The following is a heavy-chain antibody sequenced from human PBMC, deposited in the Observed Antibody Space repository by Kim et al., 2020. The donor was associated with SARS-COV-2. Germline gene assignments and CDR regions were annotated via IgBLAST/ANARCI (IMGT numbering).Heavy chain of an antibody. CDR3: AAPPRSATRSGY. CDR2: ISSSSSYI. J-gene: IGHJ4*02. D-gene: IGHD1-26*01. Sequence: GGSLRLSCAASGFTFSSYSMNWVRQAPGKGLEWVSSISSSSSYIYYADSVKGRFTISRDNAKNSLYLQMNSLRAEDTAVYYCAAPPRSATRSGYWGQGTLVTVSS. CDR1: GFTFSSYS. V-gene: IGHV3-21*01.